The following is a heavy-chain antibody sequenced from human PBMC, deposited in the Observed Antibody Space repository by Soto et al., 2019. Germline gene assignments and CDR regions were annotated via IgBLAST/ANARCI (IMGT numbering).Heavy chain of an antibody. Sequence: QVQLQQWGAGLLKPSETLSLTCAVYGGSFSGYYWSWIRQPPGKGLEWIGEINHSGSTNYNPSLKSRVTISVDTSTNQFSLKLSSVTAADTAVYYCARVVRQWLVRGGWFDPWGQGTLVTVSS. CDR3: ARVVRQWLVRGGWFDP. CDR1: GGSFSGYY. CDR2: INHSGST. D-gene: IGHD6-19*01. V-gene: IGHV4-34*01. J-gene: IGHJ5*02.